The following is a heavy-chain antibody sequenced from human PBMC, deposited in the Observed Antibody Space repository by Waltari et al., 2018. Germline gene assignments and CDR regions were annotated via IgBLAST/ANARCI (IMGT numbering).Heavy chain of an antibody. CDR2: IYYSGST. D-gene: IGHD2-2*01. V-gene: IGHV4-59*01. CDR3: ARVSWLVPAAIFESYYYYMDV. J-gene: IGHJ6*03. Sequence: QVQLQESGPGLVKPSETLSLTCTVSGGSISSYYWSWIRQPPGKGLEWIGSIYYSGSTNYNPSLKSRVTISVDTSKNQFSLKLSSVTAADTAVYYCARVSWLVPAAIFESYYYYMDVWGKGTTVTVSS. CDR1: GGSISSYY.